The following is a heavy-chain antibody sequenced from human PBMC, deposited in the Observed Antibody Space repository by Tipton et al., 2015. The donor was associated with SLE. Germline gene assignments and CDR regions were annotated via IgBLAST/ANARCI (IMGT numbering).Heavy chain of an antibody. CDR3: AGYSSSDLNWFDP. CDR1: GGSFSGYY. J-gene: IGHJ5*02. CDR2: INHSGSI. Sequence: TLSLTCAVYGGSFSGYYWSWIRQPPGKGLEWIGEINHSGSINYNPSLKSRVTISVDTSKNQFSLKLSSVTAADTAVYYCAGYSSSDLNWFDPWGQGTLVTVSS. D-gene: IGHD6-6*01. V-gene: IGHV4-34*01.